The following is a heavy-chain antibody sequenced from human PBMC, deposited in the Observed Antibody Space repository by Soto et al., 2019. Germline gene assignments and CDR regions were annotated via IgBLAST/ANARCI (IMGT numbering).Heavy chain of an antibody. D-gene: IGHD2-2*01. CDR1: GYTFTSYG. J-gene: IGHJ4*02. Sequence: QVQLVQSGAEVKKPGASVKVSCKASGYTFTSYGISWVRQAPGQGLEWMGWISAYNGNTNYAQKLQGRVTMTTDTPTSTAYMELRSLGSGDTTVHYCATGAPPSLHWGPAALLTGSS. V-gene: IGHV1-18*01. CDR3: ATGAPPSLH. CDR2: ISAYNGNT.